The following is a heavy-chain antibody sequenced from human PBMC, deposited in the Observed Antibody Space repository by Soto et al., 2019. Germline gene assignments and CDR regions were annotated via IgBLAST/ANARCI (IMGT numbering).Heavy chain of an antibody. J-gene: IGHJ4*02. CDR1: GFTFSNYV. CDR2: ISNTGGSA. D-gene: IGHD3-10*02. CDR3: TKGGLYVTTSPYEAD. Sequence: TGGSLRLSCAASGFTFSNYVMSWVRQAPGKGLEWVSTISNTGGSAYYADPERGRLTISRDNSKNTLYLQMNSLRAEDTAVYYCTKGGLYVTTSPYEADWGQGTLVTVSS. V-gene: IGHV3-23*01.